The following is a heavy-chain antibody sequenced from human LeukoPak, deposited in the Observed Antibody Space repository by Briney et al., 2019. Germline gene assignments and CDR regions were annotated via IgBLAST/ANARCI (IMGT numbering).Heavy chain of an antibody. CDR1: GGSFSGYY. CDR3: ARGGRRYSSSWYPIDY. Sequence: PSETLSLTCAVYGGSFSGYYWSWIRQPPGKGLEWIGEINHSGSTNYNPSLKSRVTISVDTSKNQFSLKLSSVTAADTAVYYCARGGRRYSSSWYPIDYWGQGTLVTVSS. D-gene: IGHD6-13*01. CDR2: INHSGST. J-gene: IGHJ4*02. V-gene: IGHV4-34*01.